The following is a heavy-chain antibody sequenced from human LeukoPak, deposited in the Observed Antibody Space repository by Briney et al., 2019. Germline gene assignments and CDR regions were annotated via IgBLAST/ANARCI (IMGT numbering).Heavy chain of an antibody. J-gene: IGHJ3*02. CDR3: VRDIVVRYHGSGNYDIFADAFDI. Sequence: GASVKVSCKSSGYTFTDHFMHWVRQAPGQGLEWMGWINPNSGGTKYAQKFQGRVSMTRDTSISTVYMDLSSLRSDDTAVYYCVRDIVVRYHGSGNYDIFADAFDIWGPGTMVTVSS. D-gene: IGHD3-10*01. V-gene: IGHV1-2*02. CDR1: GYTFTDHF. CDR2: INPNSGGT.